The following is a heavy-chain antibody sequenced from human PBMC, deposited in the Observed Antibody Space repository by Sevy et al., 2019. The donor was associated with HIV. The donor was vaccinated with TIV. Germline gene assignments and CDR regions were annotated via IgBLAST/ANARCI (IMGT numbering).Heavy chain of an antibody. J-gene: IGHJ4*02. D-gene: IGHD1-7*01. CDR3: PRDDGNYYFHY. CDR2: IKQDAGQK. CDR1: GFTFSKYW. Sequence: GGSLRLSCAASGFTFSKYWMGWVRQAPGKGLEWVANIKQDAGQKYYVDSVKGRFTISRDNAKNSLYLQMNSLRAEDIAASFCPRDDGNYYFHYWGQGTLVTVSS. V-gene: IGHV3-7*01.